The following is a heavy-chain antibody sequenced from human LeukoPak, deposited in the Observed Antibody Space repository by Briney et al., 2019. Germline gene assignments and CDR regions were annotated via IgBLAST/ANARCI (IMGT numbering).Heavy chain of an antibody. CDR2: MNPNSGNT. D-gene: IGHD3-22*01. CDR3: ATGYYLPYWYFDL. J-gene: IGHJ2*01. CDR1: GYTFTSYD. Sequence: GASVKVSCKASGYTFTSYDINWVRQATGQGLEWMGWMNPNSGNTGYAQKFQGRVTMTRDTSISTAYMELSSLRSEDTAVYYCATGYYLPYWYFDLWGRGTLVTVSS. V-gene: IGHV1-8*01.